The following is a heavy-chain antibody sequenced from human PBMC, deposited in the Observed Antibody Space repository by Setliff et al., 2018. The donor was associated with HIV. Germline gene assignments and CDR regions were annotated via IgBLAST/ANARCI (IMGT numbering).Heavy chain of an antibody. D-gene: IGHD3-10*01. Sequence: SETLSLTCAVYGGSFNGYFWSWIRQPPGKGLEWIGNIHYGGFFWYSPSLKSRVTISVDTSKNQFSLKLSSVTAADTAVYYCARPALGIGGGSRFDNWGQGTRVTVSS. J-gene: IGHJ4*02. CDR2: IHYGGFF. V-gene: IGHV4-34*01. CDR3: ARPALGIGGGSRFDN. CDR1: GGSFNGYF.